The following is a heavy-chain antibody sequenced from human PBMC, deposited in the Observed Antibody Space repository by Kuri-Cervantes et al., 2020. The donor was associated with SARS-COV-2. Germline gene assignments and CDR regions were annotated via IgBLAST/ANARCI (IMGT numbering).Heavy chain of an antibody. CDR1: GFTFSSCD. Sequence: GGSLRLSFAASGFTFSSCDMHWVRQAPGKGLEWVAVISYDGSNKYYADSVKGRFTISRDNSKNTLYLQMNSLRAEDTAVYYCARDGIGFDPWGQGTLVTVSS. V-gene: IGHV3-30-3*01. J-gene: IGHJ5*02. D-gene: IGHD2-21*01. CDR3: ARDGIGFDP. CDR2: ISYDGSNK.